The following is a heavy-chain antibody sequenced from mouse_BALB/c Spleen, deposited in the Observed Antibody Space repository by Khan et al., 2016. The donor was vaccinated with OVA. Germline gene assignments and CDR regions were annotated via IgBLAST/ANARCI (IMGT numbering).Heavy chain of an antibody. CDR3: ARNYDYDEGLTY. V-gene: IGHV2-2*03. CDR1: GFSLTSYG. CDR2: IWSGGST. D-gene: IGHD2-4*01. Sequence: QVQLKQSGPGLVQPSQSLSINCTVSGFSLTSYGVHWVRQSPGKGLEWLGVIWSGGSTDYNEAFISRMSISKDNSKSKVFFKMNSLQSNDTAIYYCARNYDYDEGLTYWGQGTLVTVS. J-gene: IGHJ3*01.